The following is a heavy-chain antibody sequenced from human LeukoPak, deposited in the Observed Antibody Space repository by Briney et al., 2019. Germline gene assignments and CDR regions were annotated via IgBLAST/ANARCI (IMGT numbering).Heavy chain of an antibody. D-gene: IGHD2-15*01. Sequence: ASVKVSCKASGYTFTSYDINWVRQATGQGLEWMGWMNPNSGNTGYAQKFQGRVTMTRNTSISTAYMELSSLRSEDTAVYYCARVRELVEAVNNALDIWGQGTMVTVSS. V-gene: IGHV1-8*01. CDR1: GYTFTSYD. J-gene: IGHJ3*02. CDR3: ARVRELVEAVNNALDI. CDR2: MNPNSGNT.